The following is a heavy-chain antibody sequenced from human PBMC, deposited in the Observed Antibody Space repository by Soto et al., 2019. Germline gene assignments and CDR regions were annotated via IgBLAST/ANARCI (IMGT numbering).Heavy chain of an antibody. CDR1: GFTFSSYE. Sequence: PEGSLRLSCAASGFTFSSYEMNWVRQAPGKGLEWVSYISSSGSTIYYADSVKGRFTISRDNAKNSLYLQMNSLRAEDTAVYYCAVFTFETYYDFWSGYTHKTDPFDPWGQGTLVTVSS. V-gene: IGHV3-48*03. D-gene: IGHD3-3*01. J-gene: IGHJ5*02. CDR3: AVFTFETYYDFWSGYTHKTDPFDP. CDR2: ISSSGSTI.